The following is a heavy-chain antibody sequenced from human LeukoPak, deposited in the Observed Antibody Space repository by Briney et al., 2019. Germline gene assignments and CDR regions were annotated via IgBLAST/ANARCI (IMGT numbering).Heavy chain of an antibody. J-gene: IGHJ4*02. V-gene: IGHV3-11*01. CDR3: ARVGSIAAAGSIDY. CDR2: ISSSGSTM. D-gene: IGHD6-13*01. Sequence: GGSLRLSCAASGFTFSDYYMSWIRQAPGKGLEWVSYISSSGSTMYYADSVKGRFTISRDNAKNSLYLQMNSLRAKDTAMYYCARVGSIAAAGSIDYWGQGTLVTVSS. CDR1: GFTFSDYY.